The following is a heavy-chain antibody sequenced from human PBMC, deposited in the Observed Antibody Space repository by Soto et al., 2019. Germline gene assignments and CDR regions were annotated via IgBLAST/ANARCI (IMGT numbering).Heavy chain of an antibody. CDR3: APCVRDAYNRQWFDP. CDR1: GLSLNASGVG. Sequence: QITLKESGPTLVKPTQTLTLTCTLSGLSLNASGVGVGWIRQPPGKALEWLALIYWDDDKRHSPSLKSRLSITKDTSKNQVVLTMTNMDPADTATYYCAPCVRDAYNRQWFDPWGQGTLVTVSS. J-gene: IGHJ5*02. CDR2: IYWDDDK. V-gene: IGHV2-5*02. D-gene: IGHD1-1*01.